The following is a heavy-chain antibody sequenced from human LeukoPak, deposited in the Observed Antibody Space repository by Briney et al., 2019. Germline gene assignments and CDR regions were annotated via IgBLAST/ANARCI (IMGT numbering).Heavy chain of an antibody. CDR2: IKPDGSEK. V-gene: IGHV3-7*01. D-gene: IGHD4-17*01. J-gene: IGHJ4*02. CDR3: ARENYGKRDY. Sequence: GGSLRLSCAVSGFSFSSYWMSWVRQAPGKGLGWVANIKPDGSEKYHVDSVKGRFTISRDNAKNSLYLQMNSLRAEDTAVYYCARENYGKRDYWGQGTLVTVSS. CDR1: GFSFSSYW.